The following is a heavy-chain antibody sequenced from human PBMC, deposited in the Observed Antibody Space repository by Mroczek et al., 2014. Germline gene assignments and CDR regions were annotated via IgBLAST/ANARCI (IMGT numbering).Heavy chain of an antibody. CDR1: GFTFSDYY. CDR2: ISSSGSTI. J-gene: IGHJ4*02. CDR3: ARDSRPYYDSSGSGFDYFDY. Sequence: QVQLVESGGGLVKPRGSLRLSCAASGFTFSDYYMNWIRQAPGKGLEWVSYISSSGSTIYYADSVKGRFTISRDNAKNSLYLQMNSLRAEDTAVYYCARDSRPYYDSSGSGFDYFDYWGQGTLVTVSS. V-gene: IGHV3-11*01. D-gene: IGHD3-22*01.